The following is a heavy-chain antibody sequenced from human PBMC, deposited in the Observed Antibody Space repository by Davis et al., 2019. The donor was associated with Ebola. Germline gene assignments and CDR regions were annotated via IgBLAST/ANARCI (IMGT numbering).Heavy chain of an antibody. Sequence: GGSLRLSCAASGFTFSSYAMSWVRQAPGKGLEWVSAISGSGGSTYYADSVKGRFTISRDNFKNTLYLQMNSLRAEDTAVYYCAKDLVSIRVVSFDYWGQGTPVTVSS. D-gene: IGHD2-15*01. CDR1: GFTFSSYA. CDR3: AKDLVSIRVVSFDY. CDR2: ISGSGGST. J-gene: IGHJ4*02. V-gene: IGHV3-23*01.